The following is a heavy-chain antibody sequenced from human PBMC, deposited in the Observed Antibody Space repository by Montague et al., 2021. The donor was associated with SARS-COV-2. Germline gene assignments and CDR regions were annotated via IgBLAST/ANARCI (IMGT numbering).Heavy chain of an antibody. Sequence: SETLSLTCTVSGGSISTSPYFWGWIRQPPGKGLEWIGSIYYNGSTYYNPSLKSRVAISIDTSENQFSLKLSSVTAADTAVYYCARGNRIAVAGTDFDYWGQGTLVTVSS. J-gene: IGHJ4*02. V-gene: IGHV4-39*07. D-gene: IGHD6-19*01. CDR1: GGSISTSPYF. CDR2: IYYNGST. CDR3: ARGNRIAVAGTDFDY.